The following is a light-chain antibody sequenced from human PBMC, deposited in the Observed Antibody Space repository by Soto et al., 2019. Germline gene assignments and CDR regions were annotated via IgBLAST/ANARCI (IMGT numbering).Light chain of an antibody. V-gene: IGKV1-5*03. CDR2: KAS. J-gene: IGKJ4*01. CDR3: QQYNSYPLT. CDR1: QSISSW. Sequence: DIQMTQSPSTLFASEGDRVTITCRASQSISSWLAWYQQKPGKAPKLLIYKASSLESGVPSRFSGSGSGTEFTLTISSLQPDDFATYYRQQYNSYPLTFGGGTKVEIK.